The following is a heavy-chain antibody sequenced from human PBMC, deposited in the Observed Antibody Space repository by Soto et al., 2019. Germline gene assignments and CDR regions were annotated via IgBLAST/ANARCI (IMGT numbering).Heavy chain of an antibody. D-gene: IGHD3-3*02. CDR3: ARGAHFPCGMDV. CDR1: GDTFSSYA. V-gene: IGHV1-69*01. CDR2: IIPIFGTA. Sequence: QVQLVQSGAEGKKPGSSVKVSCKASGDTFSSYAISWVRQAPGQGLEWMGGIIPIFGTANYAQKFQGRVTITEDESTRTAYLELSSTRSEDTAVYYCARGAHFPCGMDVWGRGTTVTVSS. J-gene: IGHJ6*02.